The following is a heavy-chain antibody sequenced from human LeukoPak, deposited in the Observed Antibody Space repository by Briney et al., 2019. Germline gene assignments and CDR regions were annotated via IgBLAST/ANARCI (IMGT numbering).Heavy chain of an antibody. CDR3: ATQSPEIVVVPAASDAFDI. D-gene: IGHD2-2*01. V-gene: IGHV1-24*01. CDR2: FDPEDGET. J-gene: IGHJ3*02. Sequence: ASVKVSCKVSGYTLTELSMHWVRQAPGKGLEWMGGFDPEDGETIYAQKFQGRVTMTEDTSTDTAYMELSSLRSEDTAVYYCATQSPEIVVVPAASDAFDIWGQGTMVTVSP. CDR1: GYTLTELS.